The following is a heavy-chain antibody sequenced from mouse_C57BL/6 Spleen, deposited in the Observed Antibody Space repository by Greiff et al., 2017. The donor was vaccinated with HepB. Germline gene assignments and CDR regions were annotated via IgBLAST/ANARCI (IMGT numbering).Heavy chain of an antibody. CDR1: GYTFTSYW. CDR3: TRERALLRCDY. D-gene: IGHD1-1*01. V-gene: IGHV1-5*01. CDR2: IYPGNSDT. J-gene: IGHJ2*01. Sequence: VQLQQSGTVLARPGASVKMSCKTSGYTFTSYWMHWVKQRPGQGLEWIGAIYPGNSDTSYNQKFKGKAKLTAVTSASTAYMELSSLTNEDAAVYYCTRERALLRCDYWGQGTTLTVSS.